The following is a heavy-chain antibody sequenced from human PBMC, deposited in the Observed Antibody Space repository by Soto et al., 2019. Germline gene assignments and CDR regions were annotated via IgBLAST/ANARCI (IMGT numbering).Heavy chain of an antibody. CDR2: IIPIFGTA. CDR1: GGTFSSYA. D-gene: IGHD6-6*01. CDR3: AGGRYSSSQGTLGY. V-gene: IGHV1-69*06. J-gene: IGHJ4*02. Sequence: QVQLVQSGAEVKKPGSSVKVSCKASGGTFSSYAISWVRQAPGQGLEWMGGIIPIFGTANYAQKFQGRVKNSGDKTPRTDYMEPRSLKTEDTGVYYWAGGRYSSSQGTLGYWGQGTLVTVSS.